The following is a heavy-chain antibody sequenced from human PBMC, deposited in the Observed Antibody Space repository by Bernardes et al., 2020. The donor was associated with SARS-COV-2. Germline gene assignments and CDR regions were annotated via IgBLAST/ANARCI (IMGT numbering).Heavy chain of an antibody. D-gene: IGHD6-13*01. J-gene: IGHJ6*02. CDR1: GFTFSSYA. V-gene: IGHV3-23*01. CDR3: AKDQAAWYYYYGMDV. Sequence: GGSLRLSCAASGFTFSSYAMSWVRQAPGKGLGWVSAISGSGGSTYYADSVKGRFTISRDNSKNTLYLQMNSLRAEDTAVYYCAKDQAAWYYYYGMDVWGQGTTVTVSS. CDR2: ISGSGGST.